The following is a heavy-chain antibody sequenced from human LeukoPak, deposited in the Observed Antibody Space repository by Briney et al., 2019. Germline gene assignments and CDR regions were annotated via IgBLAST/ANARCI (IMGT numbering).Heavy chain of an antibody. CDR3: TRENRPFCPFAY. Sequence: TSSETLSLTCGVSGGSIDITNYWSWVRQAPGEGLEWIGEISHSGTTNYNPSLRSRVTMFLDRANNQFSLSLTSVTAADSAVYYCTRENRPFCPFAYWGQGVLVTVSS. CDR2: ISHSGTT. CDR1: GGSIDITNY. V-gene: IGHV4-4*02. J-gene: IGHJ4*02. D-gene: IGHD2/OR15-2a*01.